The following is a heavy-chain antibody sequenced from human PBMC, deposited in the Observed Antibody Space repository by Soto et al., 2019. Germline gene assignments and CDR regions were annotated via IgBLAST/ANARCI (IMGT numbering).Heavy chain of an antibody. D-gene: IGHD2-2*02. V-gene: IGHV5-10-1*01. J-gene: IGHJ5*02. CDR3: ATETARCSSTSCYTGGAYNWFDP. CDR1: GYSFTSYW. Sequence: GESLKISCKGSGYSFTSYWISWVRQMPGKGLKWMGRIDPSDSYTNYSPSFQGHVTISADKSISTAYLQWSSLKASDTAMYYCATETARCSSTSCYTGGAYNWFDPWGQGTLVTVSS. CDR2: IDPSDSYT.